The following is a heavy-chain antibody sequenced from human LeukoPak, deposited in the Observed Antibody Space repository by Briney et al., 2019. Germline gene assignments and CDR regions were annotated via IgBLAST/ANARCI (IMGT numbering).Heavy chain of an antibody. CDR3: TKVARYNWNDVGIFDAFDI. Sequence: GGSLRLSCAASGFTFSSFGMHWVRQAPGKGLEWVAFIRFDGHNKYYADSVKGRFTISRDNSMNTLYLQMNSLRTEDTAVYYCTKVARYNWNDVGIFDAFDIWGQGTMVTVSS. J-gene: IGHJ3*02. CDR1: GFTFSSFG. CDR2: IRFDGHNK. V-gene: IGHV3-30*02. D-gene: IGHD1-20*01.